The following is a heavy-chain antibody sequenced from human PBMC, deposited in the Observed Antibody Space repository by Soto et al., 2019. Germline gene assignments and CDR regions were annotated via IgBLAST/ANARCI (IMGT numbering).Heavy chain of an antibody. J-gene: IGHJ4*02. CDR3: ARGRYGDY. Sequence: QVHLVQSGAEAKKPGASVKVSCQGSGYAFTTYGITWVRQAPGQGLEWMGWISAHNGNTNYAQKLQGRVTVTRDTSTSTAYMELRSLRYDDTVVYYCARGRYGDYWGQGALVTVSS. V-gene: IGHV1-18*01. D-gene: IGHD1-1*01. CDR2: ISAHNGNT. CDR1: GYAFTTYG.